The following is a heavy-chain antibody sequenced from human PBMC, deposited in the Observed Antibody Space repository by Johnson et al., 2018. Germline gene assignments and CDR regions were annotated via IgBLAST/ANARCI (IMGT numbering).Heavy chain of an antibody. V-gene: IGHV3-33*06. CDR1: GFTFSSYG. J-gene: IGHJ6*03. D-gene: IGHD3-3*01. Sequence: QVQLVQSGGGVVQPGRSLRLSCAASGFTFSSYGMHWVRQAPGKGLEWVAVIWYDGSNKYYADSVKGRFTISRDTSKNTLFLQMNSLRADETAVYYCAKGAKLARGWRAFYYYMDVWGKGTTVTVSS. CDR3: AKGAKLARGWRAFYYYMDV. CDR2: IWYDGSNK.